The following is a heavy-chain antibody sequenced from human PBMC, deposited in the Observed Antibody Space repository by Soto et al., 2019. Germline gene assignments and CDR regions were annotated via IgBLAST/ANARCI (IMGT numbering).Heavy chain of an antibody. CDR2: ISYDGSNK. J-gene: IGHJ4*02. CDR3: ARGPQLWLYFDY. V-gene: IGHV3-30-3*01. CDR1: GFTFSSYA. Sequence: PGGSLRLSCAASGFTFSSYAMHWVRQAPGKGLEWVAVISYDGSNKYYADSVKGRFTISRDNSKNTLYLQMNSLRAEDTAVYYCARGPQLWLYFDYWGQGTLVTVSS. D-gene: IGHD5-18*01.